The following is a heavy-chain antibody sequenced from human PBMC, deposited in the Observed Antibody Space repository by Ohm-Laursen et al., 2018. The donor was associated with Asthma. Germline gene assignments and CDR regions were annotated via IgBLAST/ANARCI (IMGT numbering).Heavy chain of an antibody. V-gene: IGHV1-8*01. CDR2: MNPNSGTT. Sequence: ASVKVSCKASGYTFSSYDINWVRQATGQGLEWMGWMNPNSGTTGYARKFQGRVTMTRNTSITTAYMELSSLRSDDTAVYYCARVSCNDDICYSLFYNWGQGTLVTVSS. J-gene: IGHJ4*02. CDR3: ARVSCNDDICYSLFYN. CDR1: GYTFSSYD. D-gene: IGHD2-15*01.